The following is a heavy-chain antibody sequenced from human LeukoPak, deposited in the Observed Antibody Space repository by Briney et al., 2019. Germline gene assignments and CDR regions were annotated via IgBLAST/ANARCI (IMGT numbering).Heavy chain of an antibody. CDR2: IIPIFGTT. CDR3: ARDSSSSNYYYMDV. J-gene: IGHJ6*03. D-gene: IGHD6-6*01. Sequence: GGSLRLSCAASGFTFSSYGMHWVRQAPGQGLEWMGGIIPIFGTTNYAQKVQGRVTITADKSTSTAYMELSSLRSQDTAVYYCARDSSSSNYYYMDVWGKGTTVTVSS. V-gene: IGHV1-69*06. CDR1: GFTFSSYG.